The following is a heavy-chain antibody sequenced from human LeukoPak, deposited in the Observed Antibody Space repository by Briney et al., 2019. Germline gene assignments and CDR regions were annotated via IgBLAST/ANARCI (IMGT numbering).Heavy chain of an antibody. CDR3: AKDEMAVAIFDY. Sequence: GGSLRLSCAASGFTFSNYAMTWVRQAPGKGLECVSVISGSGDATNYADSVKGRFTISRDNSKNMLYLQMNGLRAEDTAVYYCAKDEMAVAIFDYWGQGTLVTVSS. CDR1: GFTFSNYA. D-gene: IGHD6-19*01. J-gene: IGHJ4*02. V-gene: IGHV3-23*01. CDR2: ISGSGDAT.